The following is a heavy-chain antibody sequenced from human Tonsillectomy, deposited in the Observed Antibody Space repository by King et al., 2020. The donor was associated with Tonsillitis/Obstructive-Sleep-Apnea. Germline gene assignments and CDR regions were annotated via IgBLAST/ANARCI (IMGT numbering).Heavy chain of an antibody. CDR1: GYSFTTFW. CDR2: IDPSDSYT. D-gene: IGHD5-18*01. CDR3: ARHQGGYSNGYSRYYFYYGMDV. J-gene: IGHJ6*02. V-gene: IGHV5-10-1*01. Sequence: QLVQSGAEVKKPGASLRLSCKGSGYSFTTFWISWVRQMPGKGLEWMGRIDPSDSYTNYTPSFQGHVTISADKSINTAYLQWSSLTASDTAMYYCARHQGGYSNGYSRYYFYYGMDVWGQGTTVTVSS.